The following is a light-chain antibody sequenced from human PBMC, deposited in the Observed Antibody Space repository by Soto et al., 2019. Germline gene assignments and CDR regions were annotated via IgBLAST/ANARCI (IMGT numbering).Light chain of an antibody. CDR1: SSNFGAGFD. CDR3: QSYDSRLRWV. J-gene: IGLJ2*01. V-gene: IGLV1-40*01. CDR2: GDT. Sequence: QPVLTQPPSVSGAPGQRVTISCTGSSSNFGAGFDVQWFQQFPGTAPKLLIYGDTIRPSGIPDRFSGSKSDTSASLAITGLQAEDEADYSCQSYDSRLRWVFGGGTKVTVL.